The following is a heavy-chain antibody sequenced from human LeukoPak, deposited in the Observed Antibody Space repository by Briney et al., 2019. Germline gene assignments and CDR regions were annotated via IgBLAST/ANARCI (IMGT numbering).Heavy chain of an antibody. J-gene: IGHJ6*02. CDR3: ARGYGSGSYYKYYYYGMDV. D-gene: IGHD3-10*01. CDR1: GGSFSGYY. Sequence: PSETLSLTCAVYGGSFSGYYWSWIRQPPGKGPEWIGEINHSGSTNYNPSLKSRVTISVDTSKNQFSLKLSFVTAADTAVYYCARGYGSGSYYKYYYYGMDVWGQGTTVTVSS. CDR2: INHSGST. V-gene: IGHV4-34*01.